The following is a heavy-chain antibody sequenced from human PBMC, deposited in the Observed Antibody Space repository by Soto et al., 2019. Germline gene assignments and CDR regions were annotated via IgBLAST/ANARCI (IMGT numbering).Heavy chain of an antibody. V-gene: IGHV3-53*01. J-gene: IGHJ5*02. CDR3: ASGPTLAARLGWNYFDP. CDR1: GLNVNINY. Sequence: EVQLVESGGTVIQPGESLRLSCATSGLNVNINYVTWVRQAPGKGLEWFSIIHGGGNKFYSDSVKGRFTISRDTSKNTVYLQMSSLTVDDTAVYYCASGPTLAARLGWNYFDPWGQGTLVTVSS. D-gene: IGHD6-6*01. CDR2: IHGGGNK.